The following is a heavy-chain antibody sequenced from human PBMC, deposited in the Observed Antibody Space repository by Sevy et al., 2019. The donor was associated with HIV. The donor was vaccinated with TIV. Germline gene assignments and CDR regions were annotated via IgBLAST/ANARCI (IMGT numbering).Heavy chain of an antibody. D-gene: IGHD2-2*01. CDR3: ARSPPVVVVPGAPSWFDP. CDR2: INHSGST. Sequence: SETLSLTCAVHSGSFSGYYWSWIRQPPGKGLEWIGEINHSGSTNYNPSLKSRVTISVDTSKKQFSLKLSSVTAADTAVYYCARSPPVVVVPGAPSWFDPWGQGTMVTVSS. J-gene: IGHJ5*02. V-gene: IGHV4-34*01. CDR1: SGSFSGYY.